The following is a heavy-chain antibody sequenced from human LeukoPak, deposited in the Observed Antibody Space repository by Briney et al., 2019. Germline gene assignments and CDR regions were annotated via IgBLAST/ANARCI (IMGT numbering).Heavy chain of an antibody. CDR3: AKGLYSSGWSDFDY. J-gene: IGHJ4*02. Sequence: GASVKVSCKASGGTFSSYAMSWVRQAPGKGLEWVSAISGSGGSTYYADSVKGRFTISRDNSKNTLYLQMNSLRAEDTAVYYCAKGLYSSGWSDFDYWGQGTLVTVSS. CDR2: ISGSGGST. CDR1: GGTFSSYA. D-gene: IGHD6-19*01. V-gene: IGHV3-23*01.